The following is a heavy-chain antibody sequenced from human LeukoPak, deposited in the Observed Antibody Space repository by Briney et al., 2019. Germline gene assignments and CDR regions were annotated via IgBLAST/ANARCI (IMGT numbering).Heavy chain of an antibody. J-gene: IGHJ6*02. D-gene: IGHD4-17*01. CDR1: GGSFSGYY. CDR3: ARARGYGDYPRGRYGMDV. CDR2: INHSGST. Sequence: SETLSLTCAVYGGSFSGYYWSWIRQPPGKGLEWIGEINHSGSTNYNPSLKSRVTIPVDTSKNQFSLKLSSVTAADTAVYYCARARGYGDYPRGRYGMDVWGQGTTVTVSS. V-gene: IGHV4-34*01.